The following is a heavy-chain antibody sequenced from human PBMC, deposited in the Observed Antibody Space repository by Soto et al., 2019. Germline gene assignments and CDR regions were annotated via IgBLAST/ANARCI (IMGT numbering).Heavy chain of an antibody. CDR1: GKAFTSFW. J-gene: IGHJ3*02. V-gene: IGHV5-51*01. Sequence: PGEPLKISCKISGKAFTSFWVVWVRQMPGRGLGWMGNIYPGDSDTRYTPPFQGQVTISADKSTNTAYLQWHSLQASDTALYYCAKQDDRGALEIWGQGTKVTVSS. D-gene: IGHD3-22*01. CDR2: IYPGDSDT. CDR3: AKQDDRGALEI.